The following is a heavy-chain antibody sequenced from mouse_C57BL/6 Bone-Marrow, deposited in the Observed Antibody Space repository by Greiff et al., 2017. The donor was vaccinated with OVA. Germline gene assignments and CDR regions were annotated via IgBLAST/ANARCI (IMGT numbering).Heavy chain of an antibody. CDR3: ANRFIYYARYYFDY. V-gene: IGHV1-64*01. CDR1: GYTFTSYW. J-gene: IGHJ2*01. Sequence: QVQLQQPGAELVKPGASVKLSCKASGYTFTSYWMHWVKQRPGQGLEWIGMIHPNSGSTNYTEKFKSKATLTVDKSSSTAYMQLSSLTSEDSAVYYLANRFIYYARYYFDYWGQGTTRTVSS. CDR2: IHPNSGST. D-gene: IGHD2-1*01.